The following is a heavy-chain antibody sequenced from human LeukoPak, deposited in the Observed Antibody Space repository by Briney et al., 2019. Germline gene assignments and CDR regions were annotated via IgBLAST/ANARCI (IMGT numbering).Heavy chain of an antibody. CDR3: ARDGDQTGQCDY. V-gene: IGHV4-4*07. J-gene: IGHJ4*02. CDR2: IYTSGST. Sequence: SETLSLTCTASGGSFSSYDWSWIRQPAGKGLEWIGRIYTSGSTNYNPSLKSRVTMSVDTSKNQFSLKLSSVTAADTAVYYCARDGDQTGQCDYWGQGTLVTVSS. CDR1: GGSFSSYD. D-gene: IGHD6-19*01.